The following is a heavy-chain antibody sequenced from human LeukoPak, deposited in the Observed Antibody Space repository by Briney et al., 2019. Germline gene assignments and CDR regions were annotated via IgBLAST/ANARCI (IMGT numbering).Heavy chain of an antibody. Sequence: ASVTVSCKASGYTFTGYYMHWVRQAPGQGLEWMGWINPNSGGTNYAQKFQGRVTMTRDTSTSTVYMELNSLRSEDTAVYYCARDAPSAVAGYDAFDIWGQGTMVTVSS. V-gene: IGHV1-2*02. D-gene: IGHD6-19*01. J-gene: IGHJ3*02. CDR3: ARDAPSAVAGYDAFDI. CDR2: INPNSGGT. CDR1: GYTFTGYY.